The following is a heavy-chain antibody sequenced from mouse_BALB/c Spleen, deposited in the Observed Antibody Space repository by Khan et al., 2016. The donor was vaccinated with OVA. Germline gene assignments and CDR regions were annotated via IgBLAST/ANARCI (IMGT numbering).Heavy chain of an antibody. CDR1: GYTFTSYW. CDR2: INTGSGSP. V-gene: IGHV1S41*01. CDR3: AEENCYGCRHYALDY. Sequence: DLVKPGASVKLSCKASGYTFTSYWINWIKQRPGKGLEWIGRINTGSGSPYYNEMFKGKATLTVETSSSTAYIQLSSLTSEDSAGVVCAEENCYGCRHYALDYWGHRTSVTVSS. D-gene: IGHD1-2*01. J-gene: IGHJ4*01.